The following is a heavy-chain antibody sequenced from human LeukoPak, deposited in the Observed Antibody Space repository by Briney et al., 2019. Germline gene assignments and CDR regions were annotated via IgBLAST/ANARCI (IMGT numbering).Heavy chain of an antibody. Sequence: GGSLRLSCAASGFTFSSYGMHWVRHAPGKGLELVAFIRYDGSNKYYADSVKGRFTISRDNSKNTLYLQMNSLRAEDTAVYYCAKDQEIAVAGTVDYWGQGTLVTVSS. CDR2: IRYDGSNK. CDR3: AKDQEIAVAGTVDY. V-gene: IGHV3-30*02. CDR1: GFTFSSYG. J-gene: IGHJ4*02. D-gene: IGHD6-19*01.